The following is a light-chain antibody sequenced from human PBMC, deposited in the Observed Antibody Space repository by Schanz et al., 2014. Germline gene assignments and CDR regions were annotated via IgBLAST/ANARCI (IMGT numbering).Light chain of an antibody. CDR2: EVS. J-gene: IGLJ1*01. CDR1: TSDVGAYNY. Sequence: QSALTQPPSASGSLGQSVTISCTGTTSDVGAYNYVSWYQQHPGKAPKLMIYEVSKRPSGVPDRFSGSKSGNTASLTVSGLQAEDEADYYCSSYAGSNNSYVFGTGTKLTVL. V-gene: IGLV2-8*01. CDR3: SSYAGSNNSYV.